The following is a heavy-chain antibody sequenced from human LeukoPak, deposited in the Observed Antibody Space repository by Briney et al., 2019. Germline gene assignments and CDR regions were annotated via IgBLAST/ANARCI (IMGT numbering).Heavy chain of an antibody. CDR2: ISSSSGYA. Sequence: PGGSLRLSCAASGFTFSDHYMAWIRQAPGKGLEWVSFISSSSGYANYADSVKGRFTIPRDNAKNSLYLQMNSLRAEDTAVYYCARDQSIYGYEIFDYWGQGILVTVSS. V-gene: IGHV3-11*05. CDR1: GFTFSDHY. D-gene: IGHD5-12*01. CDR3: ARDQSIYGYEIFDY. J-gene: IGHJ4*02.